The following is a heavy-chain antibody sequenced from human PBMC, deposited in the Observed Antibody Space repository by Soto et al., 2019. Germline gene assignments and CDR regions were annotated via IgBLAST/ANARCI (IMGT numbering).Heavy chain of an antibody. CDR1: GFTVSSNY. CDR2: IYSGGST. V-gene: IGHV3-53*01. J-gene: IGHJ4*02. D-gene: IGHD6-19*01. CDR3: ARSLSSGWYLAFDY. Sequence: SLRLSCAASGFTVSSNYMSWVRQAPGKGLEWVSVIYSGGSTYYADSVKGRFTISRDNSKNTLYLQMNSLRAEDTAVYYCARSLSSGWYLAFDYWGQGTLVTVSS.